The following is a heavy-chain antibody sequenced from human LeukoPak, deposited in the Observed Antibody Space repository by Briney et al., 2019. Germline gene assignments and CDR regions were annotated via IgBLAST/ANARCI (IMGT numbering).Heavy chain of an antibody. J-gene: IGHJ5*02. Sequence: SVKVSCKASGGTFSSYAISWVRQAPGQGLEWMGRIIPILGIANYAQKFQGRVTITADKSTSKAYMELRSLRSEDTAVYYCARVGYDILTGYYSNWFDPWGQGTLVTVSS. CDR3: ARVGYDILTGYYSNWFDP. V-gene: IGHV1-69*04. CDR2: IIPILGIA. CDR1: GGTFSSYA. D-gene: IGHD3-9*01.